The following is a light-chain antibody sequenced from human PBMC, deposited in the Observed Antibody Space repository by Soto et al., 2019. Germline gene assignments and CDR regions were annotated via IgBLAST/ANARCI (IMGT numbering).Light chain of an antibody. CDR2: EVS. V-gene: IGLV2-14*01. CDR3: SSYTSSSTFYV. Sequence: QLVLTQPASVSGSPGQSITISCTGTSSDVGGYNYVSWYQQHPGKAPKLMIYEVSNRPSGVSNRFSGSKSGNTASLTISGLQAEDEADYYCSSYTSSSTFYVFGTGTKVTVL. CDR1: SSDVGGYNY. J-gene: IGLJ1*01.